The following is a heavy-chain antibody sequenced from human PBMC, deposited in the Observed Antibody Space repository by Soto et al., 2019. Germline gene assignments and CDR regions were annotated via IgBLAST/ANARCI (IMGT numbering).Heavy chain of an antibody. V-gene: IGHV1-46*01. J-gene: IGHJ1*01. CDR3: ARDKDIVLVPAAMRPGADRYEYFQH. CDR1: GYTFTSYY. CDR2: INPSGGST. D-gene: IGHD2-2*01. Sequence: ASVKVSCKASGYTFTSYYMHWVRQAPGQGLEWMGIINPSGGSTSYAQKFQGRVTITADESASTAYMELSSLRSEDTAVYYCARDKDIVLVPAAMRPGADRYEYFQHWGQGTLVTVSS.